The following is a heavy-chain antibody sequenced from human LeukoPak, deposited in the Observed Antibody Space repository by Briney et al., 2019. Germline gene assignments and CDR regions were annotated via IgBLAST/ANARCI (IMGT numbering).Heavy chain of an antibody. CDR2: IYHSGST. D-gene: IGHD3-3*01. J-gene: IGHJ4*02. CDR1: GYSISSGYY. V-gene: IGHV4-38-2*02. CDR3: AREGPIVEWLNIDY. Sequence: PSETLSLTCAVSGYSISSGYYWGWIRQPPGKGLEWIGSIYHSGSTYYNPSLKSRVTISVDTSKNQFSLKLSSVTAADTAVYYCAREGPIVEWLNIDYWGQGTRVTVSS.